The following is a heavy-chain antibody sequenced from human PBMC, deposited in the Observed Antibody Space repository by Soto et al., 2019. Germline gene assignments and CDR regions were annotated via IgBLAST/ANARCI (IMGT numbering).Heavy chain of an antibody. CDR1: GFTFSSYA. J-gene: IGHJ5*02. Sequence: EVQLLESGGGLVQPGGSLRLSCAASGFTFSSYAMSWVRQAPGKGLEWVSAISGSGGSTYYADSVKGRFTISRDNSKNTLYLQVNSLRAEDTAVYYCAKGIGGARSPNWFDPWGQGTLVHVSS. CDR2: ISGSGGST. V-gene: IGHV3-23*01. CDR3: AKGIGGARSPNWFDP. D-gene: IGHD3-16*01.